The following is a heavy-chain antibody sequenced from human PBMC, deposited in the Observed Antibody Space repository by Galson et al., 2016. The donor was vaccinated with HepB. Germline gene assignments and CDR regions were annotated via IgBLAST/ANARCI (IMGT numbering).Heavy chain of an antibody. V-gene: IGHV3-7*01. D-gene: IGHD2-8*02. CDR1: GFTFSRVW. CDR3: ATWWQTPTSYFGY. Sequence: SLRLSCAASGFTFSRVWMSWVRQAPGQGLEWVANLKKDGSEKYYVGSVKGRFTISRDNAQNSLYLKMSSLRAEDTAIYYCATWWQTPTSYFGYWGQGTLVTVAS. CDR2: LKKDGSEK. J-gene: IGHJ4*02.